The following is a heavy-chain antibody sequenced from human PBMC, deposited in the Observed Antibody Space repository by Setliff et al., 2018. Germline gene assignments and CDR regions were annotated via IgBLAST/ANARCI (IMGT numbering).Heavy chain of an antibody. CDR1: GFTFSNYA. Sequence: PGGSLSLSCTASGFTFSNYAMSWVRQAPGKGLEWVSSISGTGGSTYYSDSVRGRFTISRDNSKNTLYLQMNSLRAEDTALYYCAKVLGGYSYGFCDYWGQGTLVTVSS. CDR3: AKVLGGYSYGFCDY. CDR2: ISGTGGST. V-gene: IGHV3-23*01. J-gene: IGHJ4*02. D-gene: IGHD5-18*01.